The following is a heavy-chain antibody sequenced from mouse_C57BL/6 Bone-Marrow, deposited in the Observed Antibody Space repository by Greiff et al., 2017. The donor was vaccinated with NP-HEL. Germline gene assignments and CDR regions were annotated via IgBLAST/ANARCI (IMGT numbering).Heavy chain of an antibody. D-gene: IGHD2-4*01. CDR3: ARRDYDGGYFDY. CDR2: ISSGGSYT. J-gene: IGHJ2*01. CDR1: GFTFSSYG. V-gene: IGHV5-6*02. Sequence: EVKLVESGGDLVKPGGSLKLSCAASGFTFSSYGMSWVRQTPDKRLEWVATISSGGSYTYYPDSVKGRFTISRDNAKNTLYLQMSSLKSKDTAMYYCARRDYDGGYFDYWGQGTTLTVSS.